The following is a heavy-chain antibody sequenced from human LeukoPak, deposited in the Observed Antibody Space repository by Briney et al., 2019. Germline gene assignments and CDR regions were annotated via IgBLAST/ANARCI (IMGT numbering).Heavy chain of an antibody. D-gene: IGHD5-24*01. V-gene: IGHV4-39*07. CDR3: ARGSGDGYNFVY. CDR1: GGSISSSSYY. J-gene: IGHJ4*02. Sequence: SETLSLTCTVSGGSISSSSYYWGWIRQPPGKGLEWIGEIYHSGSTNYNPSLKSRVTISVDTSKNQFSLKLSSVTAADTAVYYCARGSGDGYNFVYWGQGTLVTVSS. CDR2: IYHSGST.